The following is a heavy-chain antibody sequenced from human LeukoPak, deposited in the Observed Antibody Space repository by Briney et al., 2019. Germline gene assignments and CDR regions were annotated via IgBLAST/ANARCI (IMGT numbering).Heavy chain of an antibody. J-gene: IGHJ4*02. CDR1: GGSLSSSSYY. V-gene: IGHV4-39*01. CDR3: ARADDSSGLFDY. D-gene: IGHD6-19*01. CDR2: IYYSGST. Sequence: PSETLSLTCTVSGGSLSSSSYYWGWIRQPPGKGLEWIGSIYYSGSTYYNPSLKSRVTISVDTSKNQFSLKLSSVTAADTAVYYCARADDSSGLFDYWGQGTLVTVSS.